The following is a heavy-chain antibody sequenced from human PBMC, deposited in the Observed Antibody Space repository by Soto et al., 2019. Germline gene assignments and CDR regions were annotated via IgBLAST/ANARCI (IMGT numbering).Heavy chain of an antibody. D-gene: IGHD3-10*01. CDR2: INPDGGAT. Sequence: QVQLLQSGAEVKKPGASVKISCKASGYTFSVDYLSWVRRAPGQGLQWMGKINPDGGATTYAQRFQGRVSITSDASTGTVYMELSSLTSDDTAVYYCAKGRRNTFWGQGTLVSVSS. CDR1: GYTFSVDY. V-gene: IGHV1-46*01. J-gene: IGHJ4*02. CDR3: AKGRRNTF.